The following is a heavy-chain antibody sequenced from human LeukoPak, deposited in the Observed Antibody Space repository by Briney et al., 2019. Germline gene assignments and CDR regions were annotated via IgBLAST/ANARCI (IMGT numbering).Heavy chain of an antibody. CDR1: GGSTSSGGYY. D-gene: IGHD2-2*01. CDR3: ARAPGSAASIYYYYYMDV. CDR2: IYYSGST. J-gene: IGHJ6*03. Sequence: SQTLSLTCTVSGGSTSSGGYYWSWIRQPPGKGLEWIGYIYYSGSTNYNPSLKSRVTISVDTSKNQFSLKLSSVTAADTAVYYCARAPGSAASIYYYYYMDVWGKGTTVTVSS. V-gene: IGHV4-61*08.